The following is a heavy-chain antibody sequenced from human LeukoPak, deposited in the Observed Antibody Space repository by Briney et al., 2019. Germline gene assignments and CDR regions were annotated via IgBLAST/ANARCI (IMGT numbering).Heavy chain of an antibody. J-gene: IGHJ5*02. Sequence: SETLSLTRTVSGGSVTSTTYYWGWVRQPPGKGLEWVGVVHYNGATYYDPSLKSRVTMSIDTSENQFSLKVTSVTAADTAVYYCARRRVAATAGWFDPWGQGTLVTVSS. CDR1: GGSVTSTTYY. D-gene: IGHD2-15*01. CDR3: ARRRVAATAGWFDP. CDR2: VHYNGAT. V-gene: IGHV4-39*01.